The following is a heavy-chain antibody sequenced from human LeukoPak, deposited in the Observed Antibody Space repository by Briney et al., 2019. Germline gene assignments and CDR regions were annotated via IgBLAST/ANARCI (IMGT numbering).Heavy chain of an antibody. CDR2: IKQDGSEK. J-gene: IGHJ4*02. Sequence: GGSLRLSCAASGFTFSSYWMSWVRQAPGKELEWVANIKQDGSEKYYVDSVKGRFTISRDNAKNSLYLQMNSLRAEDTAVYYCARDLGSGWYRDWGQGTLVTVSS. D-gene: IGHD6-19*01. CDR3: ARDLGSGWYRD. CDR1: GFTFSSYW. V-gene: IGHV3-7*01.